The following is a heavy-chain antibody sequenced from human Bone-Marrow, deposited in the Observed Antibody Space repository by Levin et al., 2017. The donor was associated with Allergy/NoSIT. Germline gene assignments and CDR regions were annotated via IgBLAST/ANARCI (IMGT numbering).Heavy chain of an antibody. CDR1: GGSISSSTYS. CDR3: ARAPYYGPARPYQSDY. V-gene: IGHV4-39*01. Sequence: SQTLSLTCSVSGGSISSSTYSWGWIRQPPGKGLGWIGNVYYTGSTHYNPSLKSRVPISADTSKNQFSLKLRSVTAAHTAVYYCARAPYYGPARPYQSDYWGQGTLVTVSS. J-gene: IGHJ4*02. D-gene: IGHD3-10*01. CDR2: VYYTGST.